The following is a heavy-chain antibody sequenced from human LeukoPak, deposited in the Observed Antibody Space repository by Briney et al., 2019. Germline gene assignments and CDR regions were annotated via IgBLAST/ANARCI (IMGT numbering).Heavy chain of an antibody. CDR3: AKSEGGGWYEGDYYFDY. CDR2: ISGSGGST. CDR1: GFTVSSNY. D-gene: IGHD6-19*01. Sequence: GGSLRLSCAASGFTVSSNYMSWVRQAPGKGLEWVSAISGSGGSTYYADSVKGRFTISRDNSKNTLYLQMNSLRAEDTAVYYCAKSEGGGWYEGDYYFDYWGQGTLVTVSS. V-gene: IGHV3-23*01. J-gene: IGHJ4*02.